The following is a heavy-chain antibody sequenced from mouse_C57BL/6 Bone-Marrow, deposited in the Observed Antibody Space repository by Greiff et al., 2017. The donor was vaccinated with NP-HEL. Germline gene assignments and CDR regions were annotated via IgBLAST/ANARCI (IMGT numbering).Heavy chain of an antibody. J-gene: IGHJ2*01. V-gene: IGHV1-36*01. CDR2: VYPYNGGT. Sequence: VQLKESGPVLVKPGPSVKISCKASGFTFTDYYMHWVKQSHGKSLEWIGLVYPYNGGTSYNQKFKGKATLTVDTSSSTAYMELNSLTSEDSAVYYCALQLRSSLYYFDYWGQGTTLTVSS. CDR3: ALQLRSSLYYFDY. CDR1: GFTFTDYY. D-gene: IGHD3-2*02.